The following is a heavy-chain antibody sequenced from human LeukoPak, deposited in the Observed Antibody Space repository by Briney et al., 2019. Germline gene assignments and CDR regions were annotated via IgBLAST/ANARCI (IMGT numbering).Heavy chain of an antibody. CDR2: IYPGDSET. D-gene: IGHD5-12*01. J-gene: IGHJ5*02. CDR3: ARRAGYRGYDT. Sequence: GESLKISCKGSGYSFTNYWIDWVRQMPGKGLEWMGIIYPGDSETRYSPSFQGQVTISADKSISTAYLQWSSLKASDTAMYYCARRAGYRGYDTWGQGTLVTVSS. V-gene: IGHV5-51*01. CDR1: GYSFTNYW.